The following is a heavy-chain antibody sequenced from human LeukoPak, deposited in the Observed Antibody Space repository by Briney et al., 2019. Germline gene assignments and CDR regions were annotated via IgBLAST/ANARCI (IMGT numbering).Heavy chain of an antibody. CDR2: IWYDGSNK. Sequence: GRSLRLSCAASGFTFSSYGVHWVRQAPGKGLEWVAVIWYDGSNKYYADSVKGRFTISRDNSKNTLYLQMNSLRAEDTAVYYCARDNPPRVTGTSWFDPWGQGTLVTVSS. D-gene: IGHD1-7*01. V-gene: IGHV3-33*01. CDR3: ARDNPPRVTGTSWFDP. CDR1: GFTFSSYG. J-gene: IGHJ5*02.